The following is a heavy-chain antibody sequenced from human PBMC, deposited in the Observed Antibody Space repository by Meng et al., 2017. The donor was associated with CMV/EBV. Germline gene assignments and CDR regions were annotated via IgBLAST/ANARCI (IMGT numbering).Heavy chain of an antibody. CDR1: GFTVSSNY. J-gene: IGHJ4*02. CDR3: AREGGGSTRGYYFDY. Sequence: GGSLRLSCAASGFTVSSNYMSWVRQAPGKGLGWVSVIYSGGSTYYADSVKGRFTISRDNSKNTLYLQMNSLRAEDTAVYYCAREGGGSTRGYYFDYWGQGTLVTVSS. V-gene: IGHV3-53*01. CDR2: IYSGGST. D-gene: IGHD2-2*01.